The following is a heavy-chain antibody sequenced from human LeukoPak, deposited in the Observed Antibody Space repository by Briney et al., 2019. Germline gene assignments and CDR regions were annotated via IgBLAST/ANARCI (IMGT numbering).Heavy chain of an antibody. CDR3: ARDHGDYVVNWYFDL. J-gene: IGHJ2*01. V-gene: IGHV4-61*02. Sequence: SETLSLTCTVSGGSISSGSYYWSWIRQPAGKGLEWIGRINTSGSTNYNPSLKSRVTISVDTSKNQFSLKLSSVTAADTAVYYCARDHGDYVVNWYFDLWGRGTLVTVSS. CDR2: INTSGST. D-gene: IGHD4-17*01. CDR1: GGSISSGSYY.